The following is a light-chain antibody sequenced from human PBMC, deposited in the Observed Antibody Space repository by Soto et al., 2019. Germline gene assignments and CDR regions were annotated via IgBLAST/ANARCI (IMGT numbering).Light chain of an antibody. Sequence: EIVMTQSPATLSVSPGERATLSCRASQRVSRNLAWYQQKPGQAPRLLIYGASSRATGIPDRFSGSGSGTDFTLTISRLEPEDFAVYYCQQYGSSPPWTFGQGTKVE. CDR2: GAS. CDR1: QRVSRN. CDR3: QQYGSSPPWT. J-gene: IGKJ1*01. V-gene: IGKV3-20*01.